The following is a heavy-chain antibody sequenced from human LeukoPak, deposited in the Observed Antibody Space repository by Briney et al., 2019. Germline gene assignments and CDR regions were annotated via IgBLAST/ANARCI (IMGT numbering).Heavy chain of an antibody. V-gene: IGHV4-34*01. Sequence: SETLSLTCAVYGGSFSGYYWSWIRQPPGKGLEWLGEINHSGSTNYNPSLKSRVTISVDTSKNQFSLKLSSVTAADTAVYYCARVWIAARRGQSRPFDYWGQGTLVTVSS. J-gene: IGHJ4*02. CDR2: INHSGST. CDR1: GGSFSGYY. CDR3: ARVWIAARRGQSRPFDY. D-gene: IGHD6-6*01.